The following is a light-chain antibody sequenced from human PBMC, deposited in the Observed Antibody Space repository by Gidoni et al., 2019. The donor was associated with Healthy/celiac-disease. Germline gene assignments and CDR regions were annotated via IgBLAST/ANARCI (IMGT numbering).Light chain of an antibody. CDR3: QQYDNLHLT. J-gene: IGKJ4*01. Sequence: DIQMTQSPFSLSASVGDRVTITCQASQDISNDLNWYQQKPGKVPKLLIYDASNLETGVPSRFSGSGSGTDFTFTISSLQPEDIATYYCQQYDNLHLTFGGGTKVEIK. CDR1: QDISND. CDR2: DAS. V-gene: IGKV1-33*01.